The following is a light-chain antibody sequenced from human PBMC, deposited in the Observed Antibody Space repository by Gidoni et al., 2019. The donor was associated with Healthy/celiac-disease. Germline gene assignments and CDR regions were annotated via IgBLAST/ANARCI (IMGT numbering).Light chain of an antibody. Sequence: DIQITQSPSSLSASVGDRVTITCRASQRISTYLHWFQQKAGKAPELLIYAASSLQSGVPSRFSGSGSGTDFTLTISSLQPEDFATYSCQQSYRTPYTFGQGTKLEIK. V-gene: IGKV1-39*01. CDR3: QQSYRTPYT. CDR1: QRISTY. CDR2: AAS. J-gene: IGKJ2*01.